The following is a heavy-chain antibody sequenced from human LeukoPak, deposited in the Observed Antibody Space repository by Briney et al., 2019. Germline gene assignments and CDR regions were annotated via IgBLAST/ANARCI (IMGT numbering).Heavy chain of an antibody. CDR1: GYSFTSYW. Sequence: GESLKISXKGSGYSFTSYWIGWVRQMPGKGLEWMGIIYPGDSDTIYSPSFQGQVTISADKSISTAYLQWSSLKASDTAMYYCARLRTSARNDWFDPWGQGTLVTVSS. CDR2: IYPGDSDT. J-gene: IGHJ5*02. V-gene: IGHV5-51*01. D-gene: IGHD1-26*01. CDR3: ARLRTSARNDWFDP.